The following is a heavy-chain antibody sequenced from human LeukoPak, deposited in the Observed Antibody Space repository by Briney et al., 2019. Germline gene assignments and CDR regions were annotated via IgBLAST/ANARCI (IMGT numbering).Heavy chain of an antibody. CDR2: INWNSGRI. J-gene: IGHJ2*01. D-gene: IGHD1-26*01. CDR1: GFTFDDYA. V-gene: IGHV3-9*01. Sequence: GGSLRLSCAASGFTFDDYAMHWVRQAPGKGLEWVSGINWNSGRIGYADSVKGRFTISRDNAKNSLYLQMNSLRAEDTALYYCAKGGSYYSDWYFDLWGRGTLVTVSS. CDR3: AKGGSYYSDWYFDL.